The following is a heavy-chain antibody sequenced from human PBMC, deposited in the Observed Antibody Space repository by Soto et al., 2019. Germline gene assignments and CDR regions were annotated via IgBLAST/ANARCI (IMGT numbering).Heavy chain of an antibody. J-gene: IGHJ4*02. Sequence: GGSLRLSCAASGFTFSSYAMSWVRQAPGKGLEWVSAISGSGGSTYYADSVKGRFTISRDNSKNTLYLQMNSLRAEDTAVYYCAKVFPVSVAAAGTFDYWGQGTLVTVSS. CDR3: AKVFPVSVAAAGTFDY. CDR1: GFTFSSYA. CDR2: ISGSGGST. V-gene: IGHV3-23*01. D-gene: IGHD6-13*01.